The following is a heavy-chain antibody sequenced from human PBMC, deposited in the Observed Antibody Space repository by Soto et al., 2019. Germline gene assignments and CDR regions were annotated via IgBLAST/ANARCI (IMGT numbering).Heavy chain of an antibody. CDR2: INPSGGST. V-gene: IGHV1-46*01. CDR3: ARDLVVVPAAIAYYYGMDV. J-gene: IGHJ6*02. Sequence: ASVKVSCKASGYTFTSYYMHWVRQAPGQGLEWMGIINPSGGSTSYAQKFQGRVTMTRDTSTSTVYMELSSLRSEDTAVYYCARDLVVVPAAIAYYYGMDVWGQGTTVTVS. CDR1: GYTFTSYY. D-gene: IGHD2-2*02.